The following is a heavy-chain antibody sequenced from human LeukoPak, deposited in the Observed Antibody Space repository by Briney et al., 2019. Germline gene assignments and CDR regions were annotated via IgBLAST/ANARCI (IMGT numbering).Heavy chain of an antibody. CDR2: IKQDGSEK. D-gene: IGHD2-15*01. V-gene: IGHV3-7*03. CDR3: AREDLYQAFDI. CDR1: GFTFSSYW. J-gene: IGHJ3*02. Sequence: GGSLRLSCAASGFTFSSYWMSWVRRAPGKGLEWVANIKQDGSEKYYVDSVKGRFTISRDNAKNSLYLQMNSLRAEDTAVYYCAREDLYQAFDIWGQGTMVTVSS.